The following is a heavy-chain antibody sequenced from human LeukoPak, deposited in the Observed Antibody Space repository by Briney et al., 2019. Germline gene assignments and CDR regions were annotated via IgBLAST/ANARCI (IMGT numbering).Heavy chain of an antibody. V-gene: IGHV3-23*01. CDR3: ARGPIVGATTSSYWYFDL. CDR2: ISGSDGGI. D-gene: IGHD1-26*01. J-gene: IGHJ2*01. CDR1: GFTFSSYA. Sequence: GGSLRLSCAASGFTFSSYAMSWVRQAPGKGLECVSIISGSDGGIYYADSVKGRFTISRDNSKNTLYLQMNSLRAEDTAVYYCARGPIVGATTSSYWYFDLWGRGTLVTVSS.